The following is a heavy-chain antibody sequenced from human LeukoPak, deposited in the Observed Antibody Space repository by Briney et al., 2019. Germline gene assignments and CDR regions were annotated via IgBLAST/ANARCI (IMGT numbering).Heavy chain of an antibody. CDR2: ISYDGSKK. CDR3: ARARGEDGYYYDSSGYYYYFDY. V-gene: IGHV3-30*04. J-gene: IGHJ4*02. Sequence: PGGSLRLSCAASGFTFSSYPMHWVRQAPGKGLEWVAVISYDGSKKYYADSVKGRFTISRDNSKNTLYLEMNSLRTEDTAVYYCARARGEDGYYYDSSGYYYYFDYWGQGTLVTVSS. D-gene: IGHD3-22*01. CDR1: GFTFSSYP.